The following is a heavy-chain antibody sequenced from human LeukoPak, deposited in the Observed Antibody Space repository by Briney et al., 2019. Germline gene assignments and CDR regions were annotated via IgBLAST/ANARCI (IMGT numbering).Heavy chain of an antibody. Sequence: ASVKVSCKASGYTFNGYYMHWVRQAPGQGLEWMGWINPNSGGTNYAQKFQGRVTMTRDTSISTAYMELSRLRSDDTAVYYCARGMEPYYYMDVWGKGTTVTISS. CDR1: GYTFNGYY. CDR3: ARGMEPYYYMDV. CDR2: INPNSGGT. J-gene: IGHJ6*03. D-gene: IGHD1-26*01. V-gene: IGHV1-2*02.